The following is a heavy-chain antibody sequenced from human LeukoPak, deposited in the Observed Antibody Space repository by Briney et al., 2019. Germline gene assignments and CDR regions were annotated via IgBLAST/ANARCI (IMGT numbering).Heavy chain of an antibody. CDR2: IYHSGST. Sequence: SETLSLTCTVSGGSISSGGYYWSWIRQPPGKGLEWIGYIYHSGSTYYNPSLKSRVAISVDRSKNQFSLKLSSVTAADTAVYYCVRQRGYWFGIDFWGQGTLVTVSS. CDR3: VRQRGYWFGIDF. D-gene: IGHD3-10*01. V-gene: IGHV4-30-2*01. J-gene: IGHJ4*02. CDR1: GGSISSGGYY.